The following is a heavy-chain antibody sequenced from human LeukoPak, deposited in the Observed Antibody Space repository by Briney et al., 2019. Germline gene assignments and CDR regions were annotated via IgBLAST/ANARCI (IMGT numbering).Heavy chain of an antibody. D-gene: IGHD4-17*01. J-gene: IGHJ4*02. V-gene: IGHV3-21*01. CDR1: GFTFSSYS. Sequence: GGSLRLSCAASGFTFSSYSMNWVRQAPGKGLEWVSSISSSSSYIYYADSVKGRFTIPRDNAKNSLYLQMNSLRAEDTAVYYCARDLQYGDYVFDYWGQGTLVTVSS. CDR3: ARDLQYGDYVFDY. CDR2: ISSSSSYI.